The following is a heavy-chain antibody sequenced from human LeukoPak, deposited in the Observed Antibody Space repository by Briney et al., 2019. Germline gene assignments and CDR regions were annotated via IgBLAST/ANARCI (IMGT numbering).Heavy chain of an antibody. J-gene: IGHJ4*02. V-gene: IGHV4-59*01. CDR2: IYYSGYT. D-gene: IGHD3-10*01. CDR3: ARIVPYNYGYIDY. CDR1: GGSISSYY. Sequence: SETLSLTCTVSGGSISSYYWIWIRQPPGKGLEWIGYIYYSGYTNYHPSLKSRVTISLDTSKNQFSLKLRSVTAADTAVYYCARIVPYNYGYIDYWGQGTLVTVSS.